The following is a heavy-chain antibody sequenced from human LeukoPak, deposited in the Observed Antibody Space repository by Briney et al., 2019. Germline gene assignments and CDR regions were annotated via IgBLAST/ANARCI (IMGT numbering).Heavy chain of an antibody. CDR1: GFTFSSYS. CDR2: IKHDGSEK. D-gene: IGHD3-16*01. CDR3: ARPAYTAAYDL. Sequence: GGSLRLSCAASGFTFSSYSMNWVRQAPGKGLEWVANIKHDGSEKYYVDSVKGRFTISRDNAKNSLYLQMNSLRAEDTAVYYCARPAYTAAYDLWGQGTMVTVSS. V-gene: IGHV3-7*01. J-gene: IGHJ3*01.